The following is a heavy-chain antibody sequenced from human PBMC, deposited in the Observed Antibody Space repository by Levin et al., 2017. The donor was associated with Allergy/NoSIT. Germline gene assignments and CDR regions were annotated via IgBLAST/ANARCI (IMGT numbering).Heavy chain of an antibody. Sequence: GGSLRLSCSASGFTFDSYALLWVRQAPGKGLEYVSAISSQGGSTHYADSVKGRFTISRDNSKNTLYLQMSSLRAEDTAVYFCVKASGKYYYYFYMDVWGRGTTVTVSS. CDR2: ISSQGGST. CDR1: GFTFDSYA. J-gene: IGHJ6*03. CDR3: VKASGKYYYYFYMDV. V-gene: IGHV3-64D*06.